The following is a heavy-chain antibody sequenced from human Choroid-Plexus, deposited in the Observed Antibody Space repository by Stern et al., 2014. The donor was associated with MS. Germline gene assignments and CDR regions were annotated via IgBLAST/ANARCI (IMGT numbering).Heavy chain of an antibody. CDR1: GFTFSNFG. J-gene: IGHJ4*02. Sequence: VQLVQSGGGVAQPGRPLILSCAASGFTFSNFGMHWVRQAPGKGLEWVALISYDGSDKYYADPVKGRFTIFRDNSKNSLYMHMNSLRAEDTAVYYCAKDRQWSTYFFDYWGQGSLVTVSS. V-gene: IGHV3-30*18. D-gene: IGHD2-15*01. CDR2: ISYDGSDK. CDR3: AKDRQWSTYFFDY.